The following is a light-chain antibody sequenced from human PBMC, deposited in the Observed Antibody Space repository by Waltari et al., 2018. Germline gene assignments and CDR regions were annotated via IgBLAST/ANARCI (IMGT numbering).Light chain of an antibody. CDR2: SVS. CDR1: QSISMY. V-gene: IGKV1-39*01. Sequence: DIQMTQSPASLSASVGDRVIITCRASQSISMYLNWYQQKPGKAPKLLMYSVSSLQSGVPLRFSGSGSGTVFTLTISSLQPEDFATYYCQQSYITPRTFGQGTKLEI. CDR3: QQSYITPRT. J-gene: IGKJ2*01.